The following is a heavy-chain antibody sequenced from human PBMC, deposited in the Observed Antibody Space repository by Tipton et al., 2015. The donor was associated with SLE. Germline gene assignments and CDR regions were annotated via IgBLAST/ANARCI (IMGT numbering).Heavy chain of an antibody. CDR1: GGSISINY. Sequence: TLSLTCSVSGGSISINYWIWIRQPPGKELEWIGYISYGGGTNYNPSLKSRVTMSVDTAKNQFSLKLTSVTAADPALYYCARGMLTWSGAIVGVYVWGQGTTVNVSS. D-gene: IGHD3-3*01. V-gene: IGHV4-59*08. CDR2: ISYGGGT. J-gene: IGHJ6*02. CDR3: ARGMLTWSGAIVGVYV.